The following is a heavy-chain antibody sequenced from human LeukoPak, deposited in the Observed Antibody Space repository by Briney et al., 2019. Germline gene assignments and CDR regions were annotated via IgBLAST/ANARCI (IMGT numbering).Heavy chain of an antibody. Sequence: ASVKVSSKASGYTFTGHYMHWVRQAPGQGLEWMGWSDAKSGGTKYAQRFQGRVTTTRDTSINTGYMELSSLTSDDTAVYYCARWRGYSSGWSGPFDDWGQGTLVTVSS. V-gene: IGHV1-2*02. CDR1: GYTFTGHY. J-gene: IGHJ4*02. CDR3: ARWRGYSSGWSGPFDD. CDR2: SDAKSGGT. D-gene: IGHD6-13*01.